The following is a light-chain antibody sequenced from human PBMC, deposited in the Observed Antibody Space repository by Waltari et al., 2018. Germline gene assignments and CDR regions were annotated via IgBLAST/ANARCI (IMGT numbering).Light chain of an antibody. CDR2: EVT. Sequence: QSALTQPPSASGSPGQSVTISCTGTSSDVGAYNYVSWYQQYPGKAPKLIIYEVTNRPSGVPDLFSGSKSGNTASLTVSGLQADDEADYYCCSHGGSNNFYIFGTGTTVTVL. V-gene: IGLV2-8*01. CDR1: SSDVGAYNY. CDR3: CSHGGSNNFYI. J-gene: IGLJ1*01.